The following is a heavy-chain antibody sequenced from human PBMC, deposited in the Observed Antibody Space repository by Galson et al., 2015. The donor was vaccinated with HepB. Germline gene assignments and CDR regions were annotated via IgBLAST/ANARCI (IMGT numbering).Heavy chain of an antibody. CDR3: ARRVYDSYYFGMDV. CDR1: GITISGYS. Sequence: SLRLSCAASGITISGYSMNWVRQAPGKGLEWVSYITSSSATKFYADSVKGRFTISRDNARGSVYLQMNSLRDGDTAAYYCARRVYDSYYFGMDVWGQGITVTVSS. V-gene: IGHV3-48*02. CDR2: ITSSSATK. D-gene: IGHD3-22*01. J-gene: IGHJ6*02.